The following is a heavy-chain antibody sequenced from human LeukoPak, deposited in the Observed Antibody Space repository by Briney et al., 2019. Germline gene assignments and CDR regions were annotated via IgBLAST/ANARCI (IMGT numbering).Heavy chain of an antibody. D-gene: IGHD6-19*01. V-gene: IGHV1-18*01. Sequence: RASVKVSCKASGYTFTSYGISWVRQAPGQGLEWMGWISAYNGNTNYAQKLQGRVTITTDTSTSTAYMELRSLRSDDTAVYYCARDWLKDPLSGWYDYWGQGTLVTVSS. CDR2: ISAYNGNT. CDR1: GYTFTSYG. J-gene: IGHJ4*02. CDR3: ARDWLKDPLSGWYDY.